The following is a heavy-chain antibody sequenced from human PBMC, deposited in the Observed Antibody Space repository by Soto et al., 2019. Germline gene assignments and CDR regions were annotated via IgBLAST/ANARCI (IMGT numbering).Heavy chain of an antibody. CDR1: GGSISSGGYY. Sequence: SETLSVTCTVSGGSISSGGYYWSWIRQHPGKGLEWIGYIYYSGSTYYNPSLKSRVTISVDTSKNQFSLKLSSVTAADTAVFYCARWAYCGGVHLCHFDYWGQGTLVTVSS. V-gene: IGHV4-31*03. J-gene: IGHJ4*02. CDR3: ARWAYCGGVHLCHFDY. D-gene: IGHD2-21*01. CDR2: IYYSGST.